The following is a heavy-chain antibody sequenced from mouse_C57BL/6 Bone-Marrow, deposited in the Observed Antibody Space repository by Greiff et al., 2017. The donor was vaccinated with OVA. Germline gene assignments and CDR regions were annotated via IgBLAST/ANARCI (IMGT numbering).Heavy chain of an antibody. CDR3: ARIEGNYVGFFTY. D-gene: IGHD2-1*01. Sequence: QVQLKQSGAELVKPGASVKISCKASVYAFSSYWMNWVKQRPGKGLEWIGQIYPGDGDTNYNGKFKGKATLTADKSSSTAYMQLSSLTSEDSAVYCCARIEGNYVGFFTYWGQGTLVTVSA. J-gene: IGHJ3*01. CDR2: IYPGDGDT. CDR1: VYAFSSYW. V-gene: IGHV1-80*01.